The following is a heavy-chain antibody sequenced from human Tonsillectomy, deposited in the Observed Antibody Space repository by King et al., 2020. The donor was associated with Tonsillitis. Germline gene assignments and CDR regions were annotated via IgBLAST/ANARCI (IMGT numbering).Heavy chain of an antibody. J-gene: IGHJ3*02. CDR1: GGSISSFY. CDR2: IYYSGSS. CDR3: ARPVGAIDNDALDI. D-gene: IGHD1-26*01. Sequence: VQLQESGPGLVKPSETLSLTCSVSGGSISSFYWSWIRQPPGKGLEWIGYIYYSGSSNYNPSLKSRVTISVDTSKNQFSLNLSSVTDADTAVYYCARPVGAIDNDALDIWGQGTMVTVSS. V-gene: IGHV4-59*08.